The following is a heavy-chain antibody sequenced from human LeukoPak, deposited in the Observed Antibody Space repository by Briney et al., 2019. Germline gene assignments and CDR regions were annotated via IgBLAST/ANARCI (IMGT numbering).Heavy chain of an antibody. CDR1: GYTFTSYG. Sequence: GASVKVSCKASGYTFTSYGISWVRQAPGQGLEWMGGIIPIFGTANYAQKFQGRVTITADESTSTAYMELSSLRSEDTAVYYCARDRAIVATNYFDYWGQGTLVTVSS. CDR3: ARDRAIVATNYFDY. D-gene: IGHD5-12*01. V-gene: IGHV1-69*13. J-gene: IGHJ4*02. CDR2: IIPIFGTA.